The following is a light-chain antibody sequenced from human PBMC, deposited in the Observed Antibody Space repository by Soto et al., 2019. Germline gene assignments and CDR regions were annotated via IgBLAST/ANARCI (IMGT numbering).Light chain of an antibody. J-gene: IGLJ2*01. Sequence: QSALTQPPSASGSPGQSVTISCTGTSSDVGGYNYVSWYQQHPDKAPKLMIYEVSKRPSGVPDRLSGSKSGNTASLTVSGLQADDEADYYCSSYAGSNNFVVFGGGTKVTVL. CDR2: EVS. CDR1: SSDVGGYNY. V-gene: IGLV2-8*01. CDR3: SSYAGSNNFVV.